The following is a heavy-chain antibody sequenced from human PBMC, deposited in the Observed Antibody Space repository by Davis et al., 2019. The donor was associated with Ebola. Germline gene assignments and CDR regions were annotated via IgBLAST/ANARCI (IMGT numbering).Heavy chain of an antibody. V-gene: IGHV3-48*03. D-gene: IGHD2/OR15-2a*01. J-gene: IGHJ6*02. CDR2: ISDSGSTT. CDR3: ARAGGSTTLTAPSMDV. CDR1: GSTFNKYE. Sequence: GGSLRLSCAASGSTFNKYEMNWVRQTPGKGLEWISYISDSGSTTYYTDSVKGRFTISRDNAKNSLYLQMNSLRAEDMAVYYYARAGGSTTLTAPSMDVWGQGTTVTVSS.